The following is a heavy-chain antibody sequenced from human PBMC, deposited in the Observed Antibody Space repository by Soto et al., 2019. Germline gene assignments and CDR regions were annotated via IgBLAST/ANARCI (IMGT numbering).Heavy chain of an antibody. CDR1: GGTFSSYA. CDR2: IIPIFGTA. D-gene: IGHD4-17*01. CDR3: ARGSYSMPTVSNSYYYYGMDV. J-gene: IGHJ6*02. V-gene: IGHV1-69*13. Sequence: SVKVSCKASGGTFSSYAVSWVRQAPGQGLEWMGGIIPIFGTANYAQKFQGRVTITADESTSTAYMELSSLRSEDTAVYYCARGSYSMPTVSNSYYYYGMDVWGQVTRVTVSS.